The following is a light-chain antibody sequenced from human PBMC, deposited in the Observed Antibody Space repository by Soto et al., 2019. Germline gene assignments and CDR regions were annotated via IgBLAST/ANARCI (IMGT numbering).Light chain of an antibody. J-gene: IGKJ2*01. V-gene: IGKV3-15*01. CDR1: QSLSGN. CDR2: GAS. Sequence: EIVMTQSPATLSVSPGERATLSCRASQSLSGNLAWYQQKPGQSPSLLIYGASKRATGVPVRFSASGSGAAFTLTITSLQSEDFAVYYCQQYYNWPYTFGQGTKLEIK. CDR3: QQYYNWPYT.